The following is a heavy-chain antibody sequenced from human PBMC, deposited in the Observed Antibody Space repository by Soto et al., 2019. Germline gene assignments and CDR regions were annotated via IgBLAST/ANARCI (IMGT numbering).Heavy chain of an antibody. J-gene: IGHJ4*02. CDR1: GFIFSDYA. CDR3: VRERSGHSYDDS. D-gene: IGHD5-18*01. Sequence: EVQLLESGGGLVQPGGSLRLSCAASGFIFSDYAMSWLRQPPGKGLEWVSAISGSGYRTYYADSVKGRFTISRDNSKNTLSLQMNSLRAEDSAVYYCVRERSGHSYDDSWGQGTLVTVSS. CDR2: ISGSGYRT. V-gene: IGHV3-23*01.